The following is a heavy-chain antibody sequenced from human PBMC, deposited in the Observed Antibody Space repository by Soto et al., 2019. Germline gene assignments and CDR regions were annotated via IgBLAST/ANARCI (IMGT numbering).Heavy chain of an antibody. V-gene: IGHV1-18*04. CDR2: ISAYNGNT. D-gene: IGHD2-21*01. J-gene: IGHJ6*02. CDR3: ARDEGLLKYYYYYGMDV. Sequence: ASVKVSCKASGYTFTSYGISWVRQAPGQGLEWMGWISAYNGNTNYAQKLQGRVTMTTDTSTSTAYMELRSLRSDDTAVYYCARDEGLLKYYYYYGMDVWGQGXTVTVYS. CDR1: GYTFTSYG.